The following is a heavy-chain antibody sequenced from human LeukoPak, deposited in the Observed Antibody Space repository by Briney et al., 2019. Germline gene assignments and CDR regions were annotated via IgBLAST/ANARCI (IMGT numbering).Heavy chain of an antibody. J-gene: IGHJ5*02. CDR3: ARVLTTVTPNWFDP. CDR1: GGSISSSSYY. D-gene: IGHD4-17*01. Sequence: PSETLSLTCTVSGGSISSSSYYWGWIRQPPGKGLEWIGSIYYSGSTYYNPSLKSRVTISVDTSKNQFSLKLSSVTAADTAVYYCARVLTTVTPNWFDPWGQGTLVTVSS. V-gene: IGHV4-39*01. CDR2: IYYSGST.